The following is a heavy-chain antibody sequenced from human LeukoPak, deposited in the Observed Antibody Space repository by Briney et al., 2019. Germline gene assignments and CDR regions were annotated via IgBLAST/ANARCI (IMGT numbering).Heavy chain of an antibody. V-gene: IGHV3-66*01. CDR2: IYSGGST. Sequence: GGSLRLSCAASGFTVSSNYMSWVRQAPGKGLEWVSVIYSGGSTYYADSVKGRFTISRDNSKNTLYLQMNSLRAEDTAVYYCARGLLWFGEFNSPPFDYWGQGTLVTVSS. D-gene: IGHD3-10*01. CDR1: GFTVSSNY. CDR3: ARGLLWFGEFNSPPFDY. J-gene: IGHJ4*02.